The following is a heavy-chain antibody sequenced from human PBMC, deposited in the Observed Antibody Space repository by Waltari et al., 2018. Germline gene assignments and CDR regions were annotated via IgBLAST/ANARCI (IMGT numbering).Heavy chain of an antibody. CDR2: IWYDGSNK. CDR1: GFTFSSYG. Sequence: QVQLVESGGGVVQPGRSLRLSCAASGFTFSSYGLHWGRQAPGKGLEWVAVIWYDGSNKYYADSVKGRFTISRDNSKNTLYLQMNSLRAGDTAVYYCARSPLGYCSGGSCEFFDYWGQGTLVTVSS. CDR3: ARSPLGYCSGGSCEFFDY. J-gene: IGHJ4*02. V-gene: IGHV3-33*01. D-gene: IGHD2-15*01.